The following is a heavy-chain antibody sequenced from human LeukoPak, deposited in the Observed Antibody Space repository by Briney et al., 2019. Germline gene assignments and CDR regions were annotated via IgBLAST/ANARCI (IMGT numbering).Heavy chain of an antibody. CDR2: ISGSGGST. V-gene: IGHV3-23*01. Sequence: GGSLRLSCAASGFTFSSYAMSWVRQAPGKGLEWVSTISGSGGSTYYADSVKGRFTISRDTSKNTLYLQMNSLRAEDTAAYYCAKDLRKDYYDSSGYLRSWGQGTLVTVSS. D-gene: IGHD3-22*01. CDR1: GFTFSSYA. J-gene: IGHJ5*02. CDR3: AKDLRKDYYDSSGYLRS.